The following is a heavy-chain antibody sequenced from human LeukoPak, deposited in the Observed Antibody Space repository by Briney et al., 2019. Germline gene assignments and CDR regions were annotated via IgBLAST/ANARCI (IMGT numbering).Heavy chain of an antibody. Sequence: GRSLRLSCAASGFTFSSYAMHWVRQAPGKGLEWISYINSNGDTIYYADSVKGRFTVSRDNAKNSLYLQMNSLRAGDTAVYYCAKVVAGQYNDYWGQGTLVTVSS. J-gene: IGHJ4*02. V-gene: IGHV3-48*03. CDR1: GFTFSSYA. CDR3: AKVVAGQYNDY. D-gene: IGHD2-15*01. CDR2: INSNGDTI.